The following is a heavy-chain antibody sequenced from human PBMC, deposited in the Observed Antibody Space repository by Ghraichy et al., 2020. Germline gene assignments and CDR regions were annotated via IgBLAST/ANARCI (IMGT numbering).Heavy chain of an antibody. J-gene: IGHJ4*02. D-gene: IGHD1-7*01. CDR3: ARAGGSWNYALDD. Sequence: SCAASGFTFSSSWLTWVRQAPGKGLEWVANIEQDGSEKNYVDSVKGRFTISRDNAKNSLYLQMNSLRAEDTAVYYCARAGGSWNYALDDWGQGTLVTVSS. CDR1: GFTFSSSW. V-gene: IGHV3-7*01. CDR2: IEQDGSEK.